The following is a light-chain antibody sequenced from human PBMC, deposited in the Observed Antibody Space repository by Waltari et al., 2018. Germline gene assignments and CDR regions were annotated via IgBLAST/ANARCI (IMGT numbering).Light chain of an antibody. J-gene: IGKJ1*01. V-gene: IGKV1-5*03. CDR3: QQYNSYPWT. Sequence: DIQMTQSPSTLSASVGDRVTITCQASQSISSWVAWYQQKPGKAPKLLIYKASSLESGVPSRFSGSGSGTEFTLTISSLQPDDFATYYCQQYNSYPWTFGQGTKVEIK. CDR2: KAS. CDR1: QSISSW.